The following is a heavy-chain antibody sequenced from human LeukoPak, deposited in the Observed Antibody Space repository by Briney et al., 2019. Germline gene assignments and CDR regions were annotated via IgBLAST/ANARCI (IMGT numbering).Heavy chain of an antibody. CDR1: GGSFSGYY. J-gene: IGHJ4*02. CDR3: ARRMVRGVRKYYFDY. CDR2: IYHSGST. V-gene: IGHV4-34*01. D-gene: IGHD3-10*01. Sequence: SETLSLTCAVYGGSFSGYYWSWIRQPPGKGLEWIGSIYHSGSTYYNPSLKSRVTISVDTSKNQFSLKLSSVTAADTAVYYCARRMVRGVRKYYFDYWGQGTLVTVSS.